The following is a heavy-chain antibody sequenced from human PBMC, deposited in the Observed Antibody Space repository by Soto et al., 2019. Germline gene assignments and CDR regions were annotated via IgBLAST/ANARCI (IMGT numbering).Heavy chain of an antibody. CDR2: IIPILGIA. CDR1: GGTFSSYT. D-gene: IGHD6-6*01. Sequence: ASVKVSCKASGGTFSSYTISWVRQAPGQGLEWMGRIIPILGIANYAQKFQGRVTITADKSTSTAYMELSSLRSEDTAVYYCAVVYSSSSAFDIWGQGTMVTVSS. CDR3: AVVYSSSSAFDI. J-gene: IGHJ3*02. V-gene: IGHV1-69*02.